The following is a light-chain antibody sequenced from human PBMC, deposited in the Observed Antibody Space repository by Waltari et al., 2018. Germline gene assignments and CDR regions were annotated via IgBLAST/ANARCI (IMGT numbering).Light chain of an antibody. V-gene: IGLV1-40*01. Sequence: QSVLTQPPSVSGAPGQRVTIPCTGTSSNIGAGFDVHWYPQHSGTAPKLLIEGSTYRPSGVPDRFSGDKSGTSASLAITGLQAEDDAYYYCQSYDSDLRGVFGGGTKLTVL. CDR2: GST. CDR3: QSYDSDLRGV. CDR1: SSNIGAGFD. J-gene: IGLJ2*01.